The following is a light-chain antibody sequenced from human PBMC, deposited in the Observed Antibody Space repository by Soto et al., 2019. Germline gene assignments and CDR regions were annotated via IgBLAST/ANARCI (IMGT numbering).Light chain of an antibody. CDR1: QGIGDT. Sequence: EIVMTQSAATLSVAPGERVTLSCRASQGIGDTLAWYQHKPGQTPRLLIYDTSTRATGVPTRFSGSRSGAEFTLTINSLQSEDFAVYYCQPYNNWPLTFGGGTKVDIK. CDR3: QPYNNWPLT. V-gene: IGKV3-15*01. J-gene: IGKJ4*01. CDR2: DTS.